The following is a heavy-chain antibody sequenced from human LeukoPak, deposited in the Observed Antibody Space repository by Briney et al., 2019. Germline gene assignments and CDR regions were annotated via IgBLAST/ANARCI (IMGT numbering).Heavy chain of an antibody. CDR3: ARMRITSPYWYFDL. J-gene: IGHJ2*01. CDR2: IYPSGTT. V-gene: IGHV4-4*07. Sequence: TSETLSLTCSVSGASVSSYYWQWIRQPAGKGLEWIGRIYPSGTTHYNPSLKSRVTMSVDRSKNQFSLKLSSVTAADTAVYYCARMRITSPYWYFDLWGRGTLVTVSS. D-gene: IGHD3-10*01. CDR1: GASVSSYY.